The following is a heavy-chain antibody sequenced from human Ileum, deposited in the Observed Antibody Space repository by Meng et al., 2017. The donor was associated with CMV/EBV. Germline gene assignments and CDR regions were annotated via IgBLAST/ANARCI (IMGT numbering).Heavy chain of an antibody. J-gene: IGHJ4*02. V-gene: IGHV1-18*04. CDR1: GYVFANDL. D-gene: IGHD6-19*01. Sequence: QVHMVQSGPEVRKPGASIKVSCKTSGYVFANDLISWVRQAPGQGLECMGWVNPNNGDTKYAQKFQGRVAMTTDTSTSTAYMELRSPTSDDTAVYYCARHGYYSTGWSFWGQGTLVTVSS. CDR2: VNPNNGDT. CDR3: ARHGYYSTGWSF.